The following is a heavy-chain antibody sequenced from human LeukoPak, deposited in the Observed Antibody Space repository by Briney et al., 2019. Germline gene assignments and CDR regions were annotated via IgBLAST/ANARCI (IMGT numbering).Heavy chain of an antibody. Sequence: PGGSLRLSCAASGFTFSSYWMHWVRQAPGKGLVWVSRINSDGGSTSYADSAKGRFTISRDNAKNTLYLQMNSLRAEDTAVYYCARENYDYVWGSTLKDYWGQGTLVTVSS. CDR2: INSDGGST. CDR1: GFTFSSYW. CDR3: ARENYDYVWGSTLKDY. V-gene: IGHV3-74*01. J-gene: IGHJ4*02. D-gene: IGHD3-16*01.